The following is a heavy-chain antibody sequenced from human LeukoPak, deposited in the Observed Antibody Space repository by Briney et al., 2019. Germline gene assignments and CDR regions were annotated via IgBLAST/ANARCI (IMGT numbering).Heavy chain of an antibody. V-gene: IGHV3-7*01. CDR1: GLTFSSSW. D-gene: IGHD5-18*01. Sequence: GGSLRLSCAVSGLTFSSSWMDWVRQAPGKGLEWVASINPDGNKKYSADSVKGRFTISRDNAENSLYLQMNSLRVEDTAFYYCARDLAYSRLDYWGRGMLVTVSS. CDR2: INPDGNKK. CDR3: ARDLAYSRLDY. J-gene: IGHJ4*02.